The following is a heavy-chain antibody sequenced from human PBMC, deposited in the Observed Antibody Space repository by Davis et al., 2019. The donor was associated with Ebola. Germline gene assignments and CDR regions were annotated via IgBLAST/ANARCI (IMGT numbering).Heavy chain of an antibody. Sequence: GGSLRLSCAASGFTFSSYGMHWVRQAPGKGLEWVAVISYDGSNKYYADSVKGRFTTSRDNSKNTLYLQMNSLRAEDTAVYYCAKGGNSGVPAFDIWGQGTMVTVSS. D-gene: IGHD4-23*01. V-gene: IGHV3-30*18. CDR3: AKGGNSGVPAFDI. CDR2: ISYDGSNK. CDR1: GFTFSSYG. J-gene: IGHJ3*02.